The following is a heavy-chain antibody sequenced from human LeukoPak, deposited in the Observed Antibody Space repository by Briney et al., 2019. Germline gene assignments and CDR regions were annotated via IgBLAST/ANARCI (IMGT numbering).Heavy chain of an antibody. J-gene: IGHJ4*02. CDR3: ARVNYDSSGGGSDY. CDR1: SGSISTSNYY. Sequence: SETLSLTCTVSSGSISTSNYYWGWVRQPPGKALEWLGNIFYSGSTNYNPSLKSRVTISVDTSKNQFSLKLSSVTAADTAVYYCARVNYDSSGGGSDYWGQGTLVTVSS. CDR2: IFYSGST. V-gene: IGHV4-39*07. D-gene: IGHD3-22*01.